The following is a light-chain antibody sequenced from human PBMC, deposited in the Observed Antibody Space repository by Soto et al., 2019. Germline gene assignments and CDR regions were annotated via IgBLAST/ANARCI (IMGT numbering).Light chain of an antibody. CDR3: QHYGSSPTMYT. Sequence: EIVLTQSPGTLSLSPGERATLSCRASQSVSTTYLGWYQQKPVQAHRLLVDGTSRRATGIPDRFSGSGSGTDFTLTISSLEPEDFAVHYCQHYGSSPTMYTFGQGTKLEIK. V-gene: IGKV3-20*01. CDR1: QSVSTTY. CDR2: GTS. J-gene: IGKJ2*01.